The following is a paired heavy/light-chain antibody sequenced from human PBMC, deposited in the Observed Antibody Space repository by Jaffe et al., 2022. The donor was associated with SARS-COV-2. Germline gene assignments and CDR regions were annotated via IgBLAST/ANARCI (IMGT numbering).Light chain of an antibody. V-gene: IGKV1-33*01. CDR1: QDISNY. CDR3: QQYDNLSLT. J-gene: IGKJ3*01. CDR2: DAS. Sequence: DIQMTQSPSSLSASVGDRVTITCQASQDISNYLNWYQQKPGKAPKLLIYDASNLETGVPSRFSGSGSGTDFTFTISSLQPEDIATYYCQQYDNLSLTFGPGTKVDIK.
Heavy chain of an antibody. Sequence: QVQLVESGGGVVQPGRSLRLSCAASGFTFSSYGMHWVRQAPGKGLEWVAVIWYDGSNKYYADSVKGRFTISRDNSKNTLYLQMNSLRAEDTAVYYCARETKTYYDFWSVLRGGYYYGMDVWGQGTTVTVSS. CDR1: GFTFSSYG. CDR2: IWYDGSNK. D-gene: IGHD3-3*01. J-gene: IGHJ6*02. CDR3: ARETKTYYDFWSVLRGGYYYGMDV. V-gene: IGHV3-33*01.